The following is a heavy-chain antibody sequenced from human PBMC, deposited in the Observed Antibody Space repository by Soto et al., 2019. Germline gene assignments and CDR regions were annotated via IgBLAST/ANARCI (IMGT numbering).Heavy chain of an antibody. CDR3: AKDVACGRNHHNYYFGMDV. CDR2: LSGSGGNA. V-gene: IGHV3-23*01. CDR1: GFTFTSYG. Sequence: GGSLRPSCAPSGFTFTSYGMGWVRQAPGKGLGWGSTLSGSGGNAYYADSVKGRFSISRDNSTSTVHMQMNSLRADDTAVYYCAKDVACGRNHHNYYFGMDVWGQGTMVTVSS. J-gene: IGHJ6*02. D-gene: IGHD2-21*01.